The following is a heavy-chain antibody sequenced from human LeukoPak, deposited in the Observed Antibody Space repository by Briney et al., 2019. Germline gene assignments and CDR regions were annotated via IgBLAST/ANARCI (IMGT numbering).Heavy chain of an antibody. CDR3: AVGLGGSGSYSDWFDP. CDR2: ISWNSGSI. V-gene: IGHV3-9*01. J-gene: IGHJ5*02. Sequence: PGGSLRLSCAASGFTFDDYAMHWVRQAPGKGLEWVSGISWNSGSIGYADSVKGRFTISRDNAKNSLYLQMNSLRAEDTALYYCAVGLGGSGSYSDWFDPWGQGTLVTASS. D-gene: IGHD3-10*01. CDR1: GFTFDDYA.